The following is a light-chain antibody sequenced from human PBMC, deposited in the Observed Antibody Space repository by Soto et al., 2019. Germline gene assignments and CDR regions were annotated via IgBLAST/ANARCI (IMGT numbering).Light chain of an antibody. V-gene: IGLV2-14*03. J-gene: IGLJ2*01. CDR2: DVT. Sequence: QSALTQPASMSGSPGQPITISCTGTSSDVGGSNSVSWYQQHPGKAPKLMIYDVTNRPSWVSTRFSGSKSGNTASLTISGLQAEDAADYYCSSYTSSTTVVFGGGTKLTVL. CDR3: SSYTSSTTVV. CDR1: SSDVGGSNS.